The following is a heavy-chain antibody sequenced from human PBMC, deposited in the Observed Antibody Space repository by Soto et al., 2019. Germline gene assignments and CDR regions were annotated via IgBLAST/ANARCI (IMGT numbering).Heavy chain of an antibody. CDR1: GCTFNTYT. CDR3: ARVRSYSYGQGYGLDV. Sequence: PGGSLRLSCAASGCTFNTYTMNWVRQSPGKGLEWVASISSSSAYICYAGSVQGRFTISRDDAKNSLSLQMNSLTAEDTAVYYCARVRSYSYGQGYGLDVWGQGTTVTVSS. J-gene: IGHJ6*02. V-gene: IGHV3-21*01. CDR2: ISSSSAYI. D-gene: IGHD5-18*01.